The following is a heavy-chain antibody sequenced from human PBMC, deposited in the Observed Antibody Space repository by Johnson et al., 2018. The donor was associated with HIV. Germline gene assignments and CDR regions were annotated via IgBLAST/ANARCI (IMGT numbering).Heavy chain of an antibody. CDR3: ARPWRGRALGAFDI. CDR2: ISSSGSTI. D-gene: IGHD2-15*01. Sequence: VQLVESGGGVVQPGGSLRLSCAASGFTFSSYGMHWVRQAPGKGLEWVSYISSSGSTIYYADSVKGRFTISRDNAKNSLYLQMNSLRAEDTAVYYCARPWRGRALGAFDIWGQGTMVTVSS. V-gene: IGHV3-48*04. J-gene: IGHJ3*02. CDR1: GFTFSSYG.